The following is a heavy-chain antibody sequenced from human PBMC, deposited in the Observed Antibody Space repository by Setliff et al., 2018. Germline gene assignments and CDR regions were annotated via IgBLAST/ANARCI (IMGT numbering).Heavy chain of an antibody. Sequence: SETLSLTCTVSGGSISSGSYYWSWIRQPAGKGLEWIGRIYTSGSTNYNPSLKSRVTISVDTSKNQFSLKLSSVTAADTAVYYCARGVNTNGGLVHPVQYWGQGTLVTVSS. CDR3: ARGVNTNGGLVHPVQY. CDR2: IYTSGST. V-gene: IGHV4-61*02. CDR1: GGSISSGSYY. J-gene: IGHJ4*02. D-gene: IGHD6-6*01.